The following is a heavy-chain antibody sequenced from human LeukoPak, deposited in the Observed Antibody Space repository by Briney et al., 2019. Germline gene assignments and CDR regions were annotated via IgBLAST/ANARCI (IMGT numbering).Heavy chain of an antibody. CDR2: IYWNDDK. V-gene: IGHV2-5*01. J-gene: IGHJ4*02. CDR1: GFSLSTSGVG. Sequence: SGPTLVNPTQTLTLTCTFSGFSLSTSGVGVGWIRQPPGKALEWLALIYWNDDKRYSPSLKSRLTITKDTSKNQVVLTMTNMVPVDTATYYCAHRSGSYYGTVRYYFDYWGQGTLVTVSS. D-gene: IGHD1-26*01. CDR3: AHRSGSYYGTVRYYFDY.